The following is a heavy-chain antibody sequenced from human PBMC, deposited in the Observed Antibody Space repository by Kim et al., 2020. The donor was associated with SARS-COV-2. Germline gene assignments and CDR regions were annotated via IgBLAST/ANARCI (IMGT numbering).Heavy chain of an antibody. J-gene: IGHJ5*02. V-gene: IGHV3-23*01. Sequence: DPVKARFTTSRDNSKNTLDLQMNSLRAEDTAVYYCAKGRELAAAAWFDPWGQGTLVTVSS. CDR3: AKGRELAAAAWFDP. D-gene: IGHD6-13*01.